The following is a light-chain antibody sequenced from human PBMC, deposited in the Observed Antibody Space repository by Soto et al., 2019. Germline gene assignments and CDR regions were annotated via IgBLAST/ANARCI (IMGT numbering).Light chain of an antibody. J-gene: IGLJ1*01. CDR1: SSDVGGYDY. Sequence: QSVLTQPPSESGSPGQSVTISCTGTSSDVGGYDYVSWYQQHPGKAPKLMIYEVTIRPSGVSDRFSGSKSGNTASLTISGLQTEDEAAHYSCSYAGRYTYVFGTGTKVTVL. V-gene: IGLV2-8*01. CDR3: CSYAGRYTYV. CDR2: EVT.